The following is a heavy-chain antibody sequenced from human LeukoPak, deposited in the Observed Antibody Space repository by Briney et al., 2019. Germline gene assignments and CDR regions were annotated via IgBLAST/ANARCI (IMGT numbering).Heavy chain of an antibody. Sequence: SETLSLTCTVSGGSISRTSYYWGWIRQPPGEGLEWIGSIFYSGNTYYNPSLKSRVTISVDTSKNQFSLKLSSVTAADTAVYYCASPSTIGYSSAWYVLADAFDIWGQGTMVTVSS. CDR1: GGSISRTSYY. CDR2: IFYSGNT. J-gene: IGHJ3*02. CDR3: ASPSTIGYSSAWYVLADAFDI. V-gene: IGHV4-39*07. D-gene: IGHD6-19*01.